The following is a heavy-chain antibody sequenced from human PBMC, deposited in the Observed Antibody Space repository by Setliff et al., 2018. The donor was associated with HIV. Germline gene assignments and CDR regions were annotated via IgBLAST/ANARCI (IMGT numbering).Heavy chain of an antibody. Sequence: GGSLRLSRAVSGFTFVDYGMSGVRQAPGKGLEWVSGIGWNGGTTGYADSVKGRFTISRDNSKNTLYLQLNSLRAEDTAVYYCATRVTDDDFYYYYYGMDVLGQGTPVTVSS. CDR1: GFTFVDYG. D-gene: IGHD1-1*01. CDR3: ATRVTDDDFYYYYYGMDV. J-gene: IGHJ6*02. V-gene: IGHV3-20*04. CDR2: IGWNGGTT.